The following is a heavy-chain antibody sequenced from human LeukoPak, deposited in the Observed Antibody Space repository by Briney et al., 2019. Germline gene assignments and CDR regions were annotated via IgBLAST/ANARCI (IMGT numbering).Heavy chain of an antibody. CDR3: AKKGGTSGSTDYFDY. D-gene: IGHD5-12*01. V-gene: IGHV3-30-3*02. Sequence: GRSLRLSCAASGFTFSSYAMHWVRQAPGKGLEWVALISYDGSNKNYADSVKGRFTISRDNSKNTLYLQMNSLRVEDTAVYYCAKKGGTSGSTDYFDYWGQGTLVTVSS. CDR2: ISYDGSNK. J-gene: IGHJ4*02. CDR1: GFTFSSYA.